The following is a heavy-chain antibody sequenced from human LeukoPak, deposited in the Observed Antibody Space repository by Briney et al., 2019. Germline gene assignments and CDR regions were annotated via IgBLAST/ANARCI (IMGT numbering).Heavy chain of an antibody. CDR1: GFTFSNYG. J-gene: IGHJ4*02. CDR2: ISHDGTNK. Sequence: PGGSLRLSCTASGFTFSNYGMHWVRQAPGKGLEWVAVISHDGTNKHYADSVKGRFTISRDNAKDSLYLQMNSLRAEDTAVYYCARIPYNWNDVLWGQGTLVTVSS. D-gene: IGHD1-20*01. V-gene: IGHV3-30*03. CDR3: ARIPYNWNDVL.